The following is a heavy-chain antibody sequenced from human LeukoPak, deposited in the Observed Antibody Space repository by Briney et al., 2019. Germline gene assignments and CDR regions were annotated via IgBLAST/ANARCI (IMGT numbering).Heavy chain of an antibody. CDR2: INPNSGAT. D-gene: IGHD1-7*01. V-gene: IGHV1-2*04. CDR1: GYSFTGYY. J-gene: IGHJ4*02. Sequence: ASVKVSCKASGYSFTGYYFHWVRQAPGQGLEWMGWINPNSGATNCAQKFQDWVTLTRDTFISTAYMELSRLRSDDTAVYYCARDLGELRFDYWGQGTLVTVSS. CDR3: ARDLGELRFDY.